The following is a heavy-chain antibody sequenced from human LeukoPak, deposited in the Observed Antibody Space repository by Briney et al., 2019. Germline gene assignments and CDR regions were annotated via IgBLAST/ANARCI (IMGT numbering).Heavy chain of an antibody. CDR2: IYTSGST. Sequence: SETLSLTCTVSGGSISSGSYYWSWIRQPAGKGLEWIGRIYTSGSTNYNPSLKSRVTISVDTSKNQFSLKLSSVTAADTAVYYCARLDPGATLSDYWGQGTLVTVSS. J-gene: IGHJ4*02. V-gene: IGHV4-61*02. D-gene: IGHD1-26*01. CDR1: GGSISSGSYY. CDR3: ARLDPGATLSDY.